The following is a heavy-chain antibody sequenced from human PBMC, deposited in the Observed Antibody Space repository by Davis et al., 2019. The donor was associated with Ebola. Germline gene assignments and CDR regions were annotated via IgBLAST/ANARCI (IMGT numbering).Heavy chain of an antibody. Sequence: MPSETLSLTCTVSGGSISSYSYYWGWIRQPPGKGLEWIGSIYYSGSTYYNPSLKSRVTISVDTSKNQFSLKLSSVTAADTAVYYCARPRKLSAMAFGAFDIWGQGTMVTVSS. V-gene: IGHV4-39*07. CDR3: ARPRKLSAMAFGAFDI. CDR2: IYYSGST. D-gene: IGHD5-18*01. J-gene: IGHJ3*02. CDR1: GGSISSYSYY.